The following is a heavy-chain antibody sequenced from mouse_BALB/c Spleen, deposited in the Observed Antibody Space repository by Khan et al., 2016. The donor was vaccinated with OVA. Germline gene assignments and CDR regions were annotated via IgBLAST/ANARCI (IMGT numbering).Heavy chain of an antibody. D-gene: IGHD1-2*01. CDR3: VREGAYHCSDGRIDY. V-gene: IGHV1-4*01. CDR1: GYTFTSYT. CDR2: INPSNDYT. J-gene: IGHJ3*01. Sequence: QVQLQQSGAELARPGASVKMSCKASGYTFTSYTMYWVRQRPGQAPEWIGHINPSNDYTNYNQNFKDKATLIVDKSSSTAYMQLSSLTSEDSAVFKCVREGAYHCSDGRIDYWGQGTLVTVSA.